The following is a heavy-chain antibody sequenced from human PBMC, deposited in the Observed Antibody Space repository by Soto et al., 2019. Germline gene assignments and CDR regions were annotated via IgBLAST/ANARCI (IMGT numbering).Heavy chain of an antibody. J-gene: IGHJ4*02. CDR2: ISYDGSNK. V-gene: IGHV3-30*18. CDR3: AKDTSTSYFRYYFDS. Sequence: GGSLRLSCAASGFTFSSYGMHWVRQAPGKGLEWVAVISYDGSNKYYADSVKGRFIISRDNSKNTLYLQMSSLRPEDTAVYYCAKDTSTSYFRYYFDSWGLGALVTVPS. D-gene: IGHD2-2*01. CDR1: GFTFSSYG.